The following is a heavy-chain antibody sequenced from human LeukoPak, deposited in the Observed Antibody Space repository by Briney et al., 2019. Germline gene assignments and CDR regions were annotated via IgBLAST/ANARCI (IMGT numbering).Heavy chain of an antibody. Sequence: GGSLRLSCAASGFTFRSYAMSWVRQAPGKGLEWVSAISGSGGSTYYADSVKGRFTISRDNSKNTLYLQMNSLRAEDTAVYYCAKDTYDSSGYHLPFDYWGQGTLVTVSS. CDR3: AKDTYDSSGYHLPFDY. V-gene: IGHV3-23*01. CDR1: GFTFRSYA. CDR2: ISGSGGST. D-gene: IGHD3-22*01. J-gene: IGHJ4*02.